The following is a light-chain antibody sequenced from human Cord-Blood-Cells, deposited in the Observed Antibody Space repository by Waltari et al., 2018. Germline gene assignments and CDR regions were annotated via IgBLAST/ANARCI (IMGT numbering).Light chain of an antibody. Sequence: QSALTQPASVPGSPGQSIPISCTGTSRDVGSYNLVPWYQQHPGKAPKLMIYEGSKRPSGVSNRFSGSKSGNTASLTISGLQAEDEADYYCCSYAGSSTWVFGGGTKLTVL. V-gene: IGLV2-23*01. CDR3: CSYAGSSTWV. CDR2: EGS. CDR1: SRDVGSYNL. J-gene: IGLJ3*02.